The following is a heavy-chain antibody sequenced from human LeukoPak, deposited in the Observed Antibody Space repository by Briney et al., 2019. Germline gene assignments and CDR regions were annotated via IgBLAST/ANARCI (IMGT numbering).Heavy chain of an antibody. Sequence: PSETLSLTCAVYGGSFSGYYWSWIRQPPGKGLEWIGEINHSGSTNYNPSLKSRVTISVDTSKNQFSLKLSSVTAADTAVYYCANGPPPDIVVVPAASPRWYYGMDVWGQGTTVTVSS. J-gene: IGHJ6*02. CDR2: INHSGST. CDR1: GGSFSGYY. CDR3: ANGPPPDIVVVPAASPRWYYGMDV. D-gene: IGHD2-2*01. V-gene: IGHV4-34*01.